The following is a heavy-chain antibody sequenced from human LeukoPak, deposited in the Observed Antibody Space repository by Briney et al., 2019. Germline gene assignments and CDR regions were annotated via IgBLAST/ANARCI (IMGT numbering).Heavy chain of an antibody. J-gene: IGHJ5*02. D-gene: IGHD1-1*01. CDR2: MFHSGST. Sequence: SETLSLTCTVSGYSLSSGFYWGWIGQPPGKGLEWIATMFHSGSTYYNPSLESRVTISMDTSKNQFSLRLISVTAADTALYYCARFGTRDNCCHPGVDTWGQGTPVSVSS. CDR1: GYSLSSGFY. V-gene: IGHV4-38-2*02. CDR3: ARFGTRDNCCHPGVDT.